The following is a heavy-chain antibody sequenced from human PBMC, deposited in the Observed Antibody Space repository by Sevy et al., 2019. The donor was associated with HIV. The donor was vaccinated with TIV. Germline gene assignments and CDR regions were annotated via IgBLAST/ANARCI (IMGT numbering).Heavy chain of an antibody. CDR3: AGLIAAAGIYYYYYMDV. CDR2: IIPIFGTA. V-gene: IGHV1-69*06. CDR1: GGTFSSYA. J-gene: IGHJ6*03. Sequence: SSVKVSCKASGGTFSSYAISWVRQAPGQGLEWMGGIIPIFGTANYAQKFQGRVTITADKSTSTAYMELSSLRSEDTAVYCCAGLIAAAGIYYYYYMDVWGKGTTVTVSS. D-gene: IGHD6-13*01.